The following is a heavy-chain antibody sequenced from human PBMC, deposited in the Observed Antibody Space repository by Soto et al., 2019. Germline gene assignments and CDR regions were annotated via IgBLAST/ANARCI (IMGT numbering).Heavy chain of an antibody. CDR3: ARPYRQSGYSSSWVFDS. D-gene: IGHD6-13*01. V-gene: IGHV4-31*03. Sequence: QVQLQESGPGLVKPSQTLSLICTVSGGSINSGGYYWSWIRQHPGKGLEWIRYIYYSGSTYYNPFLRSRVTLSAGASENHFTLKLGSVTAADTAVYFCARPYRQSGYSSSWVFDSWGQGTLFNVSS. CDR1: GGSINSGGYY. CDR2: IYYSGST. J-gene: IGHJ4*02.